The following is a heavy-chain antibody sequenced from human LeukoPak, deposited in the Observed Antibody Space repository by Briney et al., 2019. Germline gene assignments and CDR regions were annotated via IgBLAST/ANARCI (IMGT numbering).Heavy chain of an antibody. D-gene: IGHD3-3*01. Sequence: PGRSLRLTCAASGFTFSSYAMHWVRQAPGKGLEWVAVISYDGSNKYYADSVKGRFTISRDNSKNTLYLQMNSLRAEDTAVYYCARASNPYDFWSGYHVMDVWGQGTTVTVSS. CDR2: ISYDGSNK. CDR1: GFTFSSYA. CDR3: ARASNPYDFWSGYHVMDV. J-gene: IGHJ6*02. V-gene: IGHV3-30-3*01.